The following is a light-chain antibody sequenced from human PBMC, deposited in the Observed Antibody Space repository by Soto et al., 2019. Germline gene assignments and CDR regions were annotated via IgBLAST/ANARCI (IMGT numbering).Light chain of an antibody. V-gene: IGLV2-14*01. CDR2: EVS. J-gene: IGLJ1*01. CDR3: SSYTTSSAHYV. CDR1: GSDVGGFNY. Sequence: QSVPTQPASVSGSPGQSITISCTGTGSDVGGFNYVSWYQHHPGKAPKLIIFEVSNRPSGVSSRFSGSKSGNSASLTISGLQAEDEADYFCSSYTTSSAHYVFGTGTKVTVL.